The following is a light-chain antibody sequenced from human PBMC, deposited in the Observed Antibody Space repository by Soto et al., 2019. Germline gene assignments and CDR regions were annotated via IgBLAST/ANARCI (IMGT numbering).Light chain of an antibody. V-gene: IGLV2-14*03. J-gene: IGLJ1*01. CDR1: SSDVGGYNY. Sequence: LTQPASVSGSPGQSITISCTGTSSDVGGYNYVSWYQQHPGKAPKLMIYDVSYRPSGVSDRFSGSKSGNTASLTISGLQAEDEVDYYCSSYTRSSLYVFGTGTKVTAL. CDR2: DVS. CDR3: SSYTRSSLYV.